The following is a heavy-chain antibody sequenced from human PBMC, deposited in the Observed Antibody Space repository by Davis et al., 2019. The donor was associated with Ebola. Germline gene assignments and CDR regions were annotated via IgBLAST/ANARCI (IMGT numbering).Heavy chain of an antibody. CDR2: IMHDGGEK. Sequence: GESLKISCAVSGFNFGTYWMSWVRQTPGKGLEWVANIMHDGGEKDYVNSVKGRFTISRDNGQKALYLQMNSLRGEDPAVYYCARDAGGVLVAYGVPRCYCGMDVWGQGITVTVSS. CDR1: GFNFGTYW. J-gene: IGHJ6*02. V-gene: IGHV3-7*01. D-gene: IGHD3-16*01. CDR3: ARDAGGVLVAYGVPRCYCGMDV.